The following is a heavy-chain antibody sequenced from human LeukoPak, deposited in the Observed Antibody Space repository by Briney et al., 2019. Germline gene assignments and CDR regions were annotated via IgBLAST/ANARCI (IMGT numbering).Heavy chain of an antibody. CDR2: IYYSGST. CDR3: ATSKPYYYYDSSGYFDY. Sequence: SETLSLTCTVSGGSISSGDYYWSWIRQPPGTGLEWIGYIYYSGSTYYNPSLKSRVTISVDTSKNQFSLKLSSVTAADTAVYYCATSKPYYYYDSSGYFDYWGQGTLVTVSS. J-gene: IGHJ4*02. CDR1: GGSISSGDYY. V-gene: IGHV4-30-4*01. D-gene: IGHD3-22*01.